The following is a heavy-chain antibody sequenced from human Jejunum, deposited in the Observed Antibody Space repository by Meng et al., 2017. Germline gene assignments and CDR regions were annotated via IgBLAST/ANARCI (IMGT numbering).Heavy chain of an antibody. V-gene: IGHV1-18*01. CDR2: ISAYNGNT. D-gene: IGHD3-22*01. Sequence: ASVKVSCKASAYTFTSDSIRWVRQAPGQGLEWMGWISAYNGNTNYAQMLQGRVIMTTDTSTGTAYMELRSLRSDDTAVDSCARDLGPAGWTTIIMLVVVIDDAFDIWGQGTMVTVSS. CDR1: AYTFTSDS. J-gene: IGHJ3*02. CDR3: ARDLGPAGWTTIIMLVVVIDDAFDI.